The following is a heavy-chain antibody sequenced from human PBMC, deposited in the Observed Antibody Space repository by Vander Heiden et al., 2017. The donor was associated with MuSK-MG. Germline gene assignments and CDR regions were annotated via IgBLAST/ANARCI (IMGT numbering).Heavy chain of an antibody. CDR1: GFTFSSSW. CDR3: AKYSGYPFDY. D-gene: IGHD5-12*01. CDR2: IKQDGSEK. V-gene: IGHV3-7*03. Sequence: EVQLVESGGGLVQPGGSLRLSCVASGFTFSSSWMSWVRQAPGKGLEWVANIKQDGSEKNYVDSVKGRFTISRDNAKNSLYLQINSLRAEDTAVYYCAKYSGYPFDYWGQGTLVTVSS. J-gene: IGHJ4*02.